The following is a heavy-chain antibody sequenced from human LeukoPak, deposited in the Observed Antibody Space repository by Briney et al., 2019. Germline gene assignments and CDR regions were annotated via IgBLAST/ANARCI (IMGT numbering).Heavy chain of an antibody. Sequence: SGGSLRLSCAVSGFTFSSYGMHWVRQAPGKGLEWVSSISSSSSYIYYADSVKGRFTISRDNAKNSLYLQMNSLRAEDTAVYYCARGWGTMVRSQGGMDVWGQGTTVTVSS. CDR1: GFTFSSYG. V-gene: IGHV3-21*01. J-gene: IGHJ6*02. CDR2: ISSSSSYI. CDR3: ARGWGTMVRSQGGMDV. D-gene: IGHD3-10*01.